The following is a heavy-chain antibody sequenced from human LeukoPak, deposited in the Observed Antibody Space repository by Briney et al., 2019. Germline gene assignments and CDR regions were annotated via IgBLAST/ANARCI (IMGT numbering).Heavy chain of an antibody. CDR1: GFTFSSYA. V-gene: IGHV4-39*01. Sequence: GSLRLSCAASGFTFSSYAMSWVRQPPGKGLEWIGSIYYSGSTYYNPSLKSRVTISVDTSKNQFSLKLSSVTAADTAVYYCASQTHFDWELPPFDYWGQGTLVTVSS. CDR2: IYYSGST. CDR3: ASQTHFDWELPPFDY. D-gene: IGHD1-26*01. J-gene: IGHJ4*02.